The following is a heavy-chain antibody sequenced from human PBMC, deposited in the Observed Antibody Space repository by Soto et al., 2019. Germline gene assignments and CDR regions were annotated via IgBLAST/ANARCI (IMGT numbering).Heavy chain of an antibody. Sequence: LRLSCAASGFTFSSYWMSWVRQAPGKGLEWVANIKQDGSEKYYVDSVKGRFTISRDNAKNSLYLQMNSLRAEDTAVYYCRGTVAGTDYFDYWGQGTLVTVPS. CDR1: GFTFSSYW. CDR3: RGTVAGTDYFDY. CDR2: IKQDGSEK. D-gene: IGHD6-19*01. V-gene: IGHV3-7*02. J-gene: IGHJ4*02.